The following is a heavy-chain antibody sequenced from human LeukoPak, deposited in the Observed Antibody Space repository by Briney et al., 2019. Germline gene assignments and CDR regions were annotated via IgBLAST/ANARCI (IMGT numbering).Heavy chain of an antibody. D-gene: IGHD5-18*01. CDR2: IWYDGSNK. J-gene: IGHJ4*02. CDR3: ASTGHSYGYGYFDY. Sequence: PGGSLRLSCAASGFTFSSYGMHWVRQAPGKGLEWVAAIWYDGSNKYYADSVKGRFTISRDNSKNTLYLQMNSLRAEDTAVYYCASTGHSYGYGYFDYWGQGTLVTVSS. CDR1: GFTFSSYG. V-gene: IGHV3-33*01.